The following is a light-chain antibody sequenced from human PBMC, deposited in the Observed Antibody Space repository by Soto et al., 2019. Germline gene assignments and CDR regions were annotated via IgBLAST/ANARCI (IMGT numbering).Light chain of an antibody. CDR3: SAYAGSNNPYV. CDR2: EVT. V-gene: IGLV2-8*01. J-gene: IGLJ1*01. CDR1: SSDVASYDS. Sequence: QSALTQPPSASGSPGQSVTISCTGTSSDVASYDSVSWYQHHPGQAPKLMIYEVTKRPSGVPDRFSGSKSGNTASLTVSGLQAEDEAGYYCSAYAGSNNPYVFGTGTKLTVL.